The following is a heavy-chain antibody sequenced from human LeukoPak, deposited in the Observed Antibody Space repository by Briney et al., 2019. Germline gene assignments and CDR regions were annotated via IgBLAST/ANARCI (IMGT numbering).Heavy chain of an antibody. V-gene: IGHV4-39*07. D-gene: IGHD3-22*01. CDR2: IYHSGST. J-gene: IGHJ4*02. Sequence: PSETLSLTCTVSGGSISSSGYYWGWIRQPPGKGLEWIGSIYHSGSTYYNPSLKSRVTISVDTSKNQFSLKLSSVTAADTAVYYCARDTRIITVSPQSYFDYWGQGALVTVSS. CDR3: ARDTRIITVSPQSYFDY. CDR1: GGSISSSGYY.